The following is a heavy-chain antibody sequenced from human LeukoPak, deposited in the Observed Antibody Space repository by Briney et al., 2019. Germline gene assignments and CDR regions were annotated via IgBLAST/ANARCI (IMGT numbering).Heavy chain of an antibody. V-gene: IGHV1-18*01. Sequence: ASVKVSCKASGYTFTSYGISWVRQAPGHGLERMGCISAHNGDTNYAQKFQGRVSMTTDTSTSTGYMELRSLTSDDTAVYYCARDLKRTVGATTTSDYWGQGTLVTVSS. D-gene: IGHD1-26*01. CDR2: ISAHNGDT. J-gene: IGHJ4*02. CDR3: ARDLKRTVGATTTSDY. CDR1: GYTFTSYG.